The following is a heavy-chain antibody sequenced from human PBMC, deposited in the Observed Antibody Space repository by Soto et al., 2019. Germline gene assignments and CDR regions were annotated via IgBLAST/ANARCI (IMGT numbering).Heavy chain of an antibody. CDR3: ARDRYYGADFDY. V-gene: IGHV3-48*02. CDR1: GFIFNTYS. D-gene: IGHD4-17*01. Sequence: EVQLVESGGGLVQPGGSLRLSCAASGFIFNTYSMSWVRQAPGKGLEWLSYISSTSSTIYYADSVQGRFTISRDNAKNSLYLQMSGLRDEDTAVYYCARDRYYGADFDYWGQGALVTVSS. J-gene: IGHJ4*02. CDR2: ISSTSSTI.